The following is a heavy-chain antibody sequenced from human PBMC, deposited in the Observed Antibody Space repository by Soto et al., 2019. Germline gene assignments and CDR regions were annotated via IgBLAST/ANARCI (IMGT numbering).Heavy chain of an antibody. CDR2: ISYDGSNE. CDR1: GFTFSSYG. D-gene: IGHD6-19*01. V-gene: IGHV3-30*18. J-gene: IGHJ6*02. Sequence: QVQLVESGGGVVQPGRSLRLSCAASGFTFSSYGTHWVRQAPGKGLEWVALISYDGSNEDYADSVKGRFTISRDNSKKTLYLQMNSLRPEDTAVYYCAKDLEWLVLRYAMDVWGQGTTVTVSS. CDR3: AKDLEWLVLRYAMDV.